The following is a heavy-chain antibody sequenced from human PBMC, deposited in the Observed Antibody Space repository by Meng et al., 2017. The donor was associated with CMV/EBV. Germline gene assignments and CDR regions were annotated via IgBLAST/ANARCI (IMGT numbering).Heavy chain of an antibody. CDR1: GGSVSSGSYY. CDR2: IYYSGST. D-gene: IGHD1-26*01. Sequence: SETLSLTCTVSGGSVSSGSYYWSWIRQPPGKGLEWIGYIYYSGSTNYNPSLKSRVTITVDTSKNQFSLKLSSVTAADTAVYYCARASGSLLSFDYWGQGTLVTVSS. J-gene: IGHJ4*02. V-gene: IGHV4-61*01. CDR3: ARASGSLLSFDY.